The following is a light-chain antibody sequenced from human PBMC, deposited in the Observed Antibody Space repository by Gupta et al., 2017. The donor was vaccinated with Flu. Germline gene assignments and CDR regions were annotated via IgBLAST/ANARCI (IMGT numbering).Light chain of an antibody. CDR1: HGINSC. CDR2: AAY. J-gene: IGKJ1*01. CDR3: QQGDSFPWT. V-gene: IGKV1-12*01. Sequence: DIHMAQSPSSVYASLGDRVTITRRASHGINSCLAWYQQKPGKAPNLLIHAAYSVQSGGPSRFRGSGSGTDFTLTISSLQSEDFAFYYWQQGDSFPWTFGEGTQVEIK.